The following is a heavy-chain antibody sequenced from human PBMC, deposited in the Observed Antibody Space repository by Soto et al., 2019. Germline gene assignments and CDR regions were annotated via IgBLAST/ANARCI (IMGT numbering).Heavy chain of an antibody. J-gene: IGHJ4*02. Sequence: GGSLRLSCAASGFTFGSYAMSWVRQAPGKGLEWVSAISGSGGSTYYADSVKGRFTISRDNSKNTLYLQMNSLRAEDTAVYYCAKEGSSSSSTSRVYWGQGTPVTVSS. D-gene: IGHD6-6*01. V-gene: IGHV3-23*01. CDR1: GFTFGSYA. CDR3: AKEGSSSSSTSRVY. CDR2: ISGSGGST.